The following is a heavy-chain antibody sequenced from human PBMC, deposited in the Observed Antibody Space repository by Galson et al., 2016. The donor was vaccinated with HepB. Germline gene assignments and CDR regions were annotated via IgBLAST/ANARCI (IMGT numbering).Heavy chain of an antibody. D-gene: IGHD3-22*01. CDR2: IWYDCSRT. CDR1: GFTFSGYA. Sequence: SLRLSCAASGFTFSGYAMSCGRPAPGKGLECVANIWYDCSRTYYADSVKCRFTISRDNSKSTVFLQMNSLRGEDTAVYYCARGNYDSPGYFFDNWFDPWGQGTLVTVSS. J-gene: IGHJ5*02. V-gene: IGHV3-33*08. CDR3: ARGNYDSPGYFFDNWFDP.